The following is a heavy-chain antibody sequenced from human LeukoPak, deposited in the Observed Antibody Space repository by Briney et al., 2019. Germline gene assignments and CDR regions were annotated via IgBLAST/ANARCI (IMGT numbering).Heavy chain of an antibody. J-gene: IGHJ4*02. CDR3: AKSANYYDSSGSYREDFDY. D-gene: IGHD3-22*01. CDR2: ISYDGSNK. CDR1: GFTFSSYA. V-gene: IGHV3-30-3*01. Sequence: GGSLRLSCAASGFTFSSYAMHWVRQAPGKGLEWVAVISYDGSNKYYADSVKGRFTISRDNSKNTLYLQMNSLRAEDTAVYYCAKSANYYDSSGSYREDFDYWGQGTLVTVSS.